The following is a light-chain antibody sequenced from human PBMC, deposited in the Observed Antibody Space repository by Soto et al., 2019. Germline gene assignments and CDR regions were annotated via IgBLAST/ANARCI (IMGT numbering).Light chain of an antibody. CDR1: SSNIGSNY. Sequence: QPVLTQPPSASGTPGQRVTISCSGSSSNIGSNYVYWYQQLPGTAPKLLIYRNNQRPSGVPDRFSGSKSGTSASLAISGLRSEDEADYYCAAWDDSLVFGGWTKLTVL. V-gene: IGLV1-47*01. CDR3: AAWDDSLV. J-gene: IGLJ2*01. CDR2: RNN.